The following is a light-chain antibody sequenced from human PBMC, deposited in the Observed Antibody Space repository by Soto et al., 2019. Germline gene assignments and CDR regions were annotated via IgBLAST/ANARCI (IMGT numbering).Light chain of an antibody. J-gene: IGKJ2*01. CDR1: QSVSIY. V-gene: IGKV3-11*01. CDR3: QQRSNWPYT. Sequence: EIVLTQSPATLSLSPGERATLSCRASQSVSIYLAWYQQKPGQAPRLLIYDASNRATGIPARFSGSGSGTDFTLTIGSLEPEDFAVYYCQQRSNWPYTFGQGTKLEIK. CDR2: DAS.